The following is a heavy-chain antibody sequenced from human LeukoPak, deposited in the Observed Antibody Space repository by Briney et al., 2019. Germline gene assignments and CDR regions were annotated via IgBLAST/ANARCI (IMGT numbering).Heavy chain of an antibody. CDR1: GGSISSSSYY. D-gene: IGHD5-18*01. CDR3: ARGGGYSYGPGDAFDI. J-gene: IGHJ3*02. Sequence: PSETLSLTCTVSGGSISSSSYYWGWIRQPPGKGLEWIGSIYYSGSTYYNPSLKSRVTISVDMSKNQFSLKLSSVTAADTAVYYCARGGGYSYGPGDAFDIWGQGTMVTVSS. CDR2: IYYSGST. V-gene: IGHV4-39*07.